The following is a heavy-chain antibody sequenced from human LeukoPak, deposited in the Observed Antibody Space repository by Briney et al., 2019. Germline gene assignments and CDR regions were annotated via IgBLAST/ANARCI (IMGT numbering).Heavy chain of an antibody. D-gene: IGHD1-1*01. CDR3: ASQLGGTTFH. Sequence: PSETLSLTCSVSGGSISGYYWSWIRQPPGQGLEWIGYIYYSGSTNYNPSLKSRVIISRDTSKNQFSLNLSSVTAADTAVYYCASQLGGTTFHWGQGTLVTVSS. CDR1: GGSISGYY. V-gene: IGHV4-59*08. CDR2: IYYSGST. J-gene: IGHJ4*02.